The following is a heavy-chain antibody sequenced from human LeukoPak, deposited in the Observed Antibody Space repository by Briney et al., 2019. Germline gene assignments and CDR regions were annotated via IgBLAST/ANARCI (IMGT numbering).Heavy chain of an antibody. D-gene: IGHD6-13*01. Sequence: GGSLRLSCAASGFTFSSYWMSWVRPAPGKGLEWVANIKQDGSEKYYVDSVKGRFTISKDNAKNSLYLQMNSLRGDDTAVYYCARGTSSSPNWFDPWGQGTLVTVSS. CDR1: GFTFSSYW. CDR2: IKQDGSEK. V-gene: IGHV3-7*04. CDR3: ARGTSSSPNWFDP. J-gene: IGHJ5*02.